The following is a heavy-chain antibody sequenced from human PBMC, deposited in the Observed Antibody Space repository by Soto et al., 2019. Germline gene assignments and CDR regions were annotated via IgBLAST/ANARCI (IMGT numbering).Heavy chain of an antibody. D-gene: IGHD6-19*01. CDR1: GFTFDDYA. CDR2: ISWNSGSI. V-gene: IGHV3-9*01. J-gene: IGHJ3*02. Sequence: EVQLVESGGGLVQPGRSLRLSCAASGFTFDDYAMHWVRQAPGKGLEWVSGISWNSGSIGYADSVKGRFTISRDNAKNSLYLQMNSLRAEDTALYYCAKDISSAHYSSGWDDAFDIWGQGTMVTVSS. CDR3: AKDISSAHYSSGWDDAFDI.